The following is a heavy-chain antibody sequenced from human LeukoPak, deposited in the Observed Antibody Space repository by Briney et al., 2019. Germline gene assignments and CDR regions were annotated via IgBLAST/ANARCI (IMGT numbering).Heavy chain of an antibody. V-gene: IGHV3-30*18. J-gene: IGHJ6*02. CDR3: AKDLGSSWLADFYSYGMDV. D-gene: IGHD6-13*01. Sequence: PGRSLRLFCAASGYTFSDYAVHWVRQAPGKGLEWVAVISYDGRIKYYADSVKGRFTISRDNFKNTLYLQMNSLRPEDTALYYCAKDLGSSWLADFYSYGMDVWGQGTTVTVSS. CDR1: GYTFSDYA. CDR2: ISYDGRIK.